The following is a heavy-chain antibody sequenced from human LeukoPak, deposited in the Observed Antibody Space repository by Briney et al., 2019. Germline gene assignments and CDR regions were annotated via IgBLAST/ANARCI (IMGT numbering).Heavy chain of an antibody. D-gene: IGHD4/OR15-4a*01. V-gene: IGHV3-53*01. CDR1: GFTVSSNY. CDR3: ARGRVLTVFDY. Sequence: GGSLRLSCAASGFTVSSNYMSWVRQAPGKGLEWVSVIYSGGSTYYADSVKDRFTISRDNSKNTLYLQMNSLRAEDTAVYYCARGRVLTVFDYWGQGTLVTVSS. CDR2: IYSGGST. J-gene: IGHJ4*02.